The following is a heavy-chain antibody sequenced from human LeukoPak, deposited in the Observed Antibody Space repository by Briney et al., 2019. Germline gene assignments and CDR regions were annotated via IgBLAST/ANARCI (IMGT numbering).Heavy chain of an antibody. CDR1: GYTFTSYG. CDR2: ISAYNGNT. D-gene: IGHD6-19*01. V-gene: IGHV1-18*01. CDR3: ARVLPWVAGSPRTVDY. Sequence: GASVKVSCTASGYTFTSYGISWVRQAPGQGREWMGWISAYNGNTNYAQKLQGRVNMTTDTSTSTAYMALRSLRSGSTAVYHCARVLPWVAGSPRTVDYWGQGTLVTVSS. J-gene: IGHJ4*02.